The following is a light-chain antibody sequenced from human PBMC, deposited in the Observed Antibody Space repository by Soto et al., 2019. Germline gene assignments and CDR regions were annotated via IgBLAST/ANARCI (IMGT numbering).Light chain of an antibody. V-gene: IGKV1-39*01. Sequence: DIQMTQSPSSLSASAGDRVTITCRASQNIRVYLSWYQQKPGKAPKPLIYAASTLLSGLPSRFSGSGSGTDFTPTISSLQPDVFASYCCQQIFGTPYTFGQGTKLEI. CDR1: QNIRVY. CDR2: AAS. J-gene: IGKJ2*01. CDR3: QQIFGTPYT.